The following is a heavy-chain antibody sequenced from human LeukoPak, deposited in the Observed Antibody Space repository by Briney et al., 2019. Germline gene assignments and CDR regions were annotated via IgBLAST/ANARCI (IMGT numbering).Heavy chain of an antibody. CDR2: IYYSGST. V-gene: IGHV4-39*01. J-gene: IGHJ4*02. D-gene: IGHD6-13*01. CDR1: GGSISSGSYY. CDR3: ARRFGIAAATNFDY. Sequence: SETLSLTCTVSGGSISSGSYYWGWIRQPPGKGLEWIGSIYYSGSTYYNPSLKSRVTISVDTSKNQFSLKLSSVTAADTAVYYCARRFGIAAATNFDYWGQGTLVTVSS.